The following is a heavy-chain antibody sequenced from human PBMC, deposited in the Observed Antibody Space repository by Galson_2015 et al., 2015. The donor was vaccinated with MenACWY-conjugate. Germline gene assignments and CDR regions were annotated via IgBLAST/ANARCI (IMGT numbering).Heavy chain of an antibody. J-gene: IGHJ4*02. CDR2: IRSKRNNYAT. CDR3: TRQSLLNFDY. Sequence: SLRLSCAASGFSFSDSAMHWVRQASGKGLEWVGRIRSKRNNYATTYAASVQGRFTISRDESERTAYLHMNSLKTEDTAIYYCTRQSLLNFDYWGQGVLVTVSS. CDR1: GFSFSDSA. D-gene: IGHD1-26*01. V-gene: IGHV3-73*01.